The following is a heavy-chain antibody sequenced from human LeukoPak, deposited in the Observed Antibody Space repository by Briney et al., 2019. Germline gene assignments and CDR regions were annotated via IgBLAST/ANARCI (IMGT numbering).Heavy chain of an antibody. CDR3: ARLNWARWRFDP. D-gene: IGHD1-1*01. Sequence: SETLSLTCSVSGASISSYYWSWIRQPPGKGLEWIAYIYYSGSTNYNPSLKGRVTISVDTSKNQFSLKLSSVTAADTAVYYCARLNWARWRFDPWGQGTLVTVSS. CDR1: GASISSYY. V-gene: IGHV4-59*08. J-gene: IGHJ5*02. CDR2: IYYSGST.